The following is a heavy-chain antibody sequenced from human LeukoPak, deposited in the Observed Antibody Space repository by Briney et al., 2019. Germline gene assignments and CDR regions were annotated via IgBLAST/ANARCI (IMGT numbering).Heavy chain of an antibody. CDR1: GFTFNNYA. V-gene: IGHV3-23*01. J-gene: IGHJ5*02. Sequence: GGSLRLSCAASGFTFNNYAMNWVRQAPGKGLEWVSAISGDGDTTYYSDSVKGRLTISRDNSKNTLYLQMNSLRAEDTAVYYCAKDLDSSSWFGGIWFAPWGQGTLVTVSS. CDR3: AKDLDSSSWFGGIWFAP. CDR2: ISGDGDTT. D-gene: IGHD6-13*01.